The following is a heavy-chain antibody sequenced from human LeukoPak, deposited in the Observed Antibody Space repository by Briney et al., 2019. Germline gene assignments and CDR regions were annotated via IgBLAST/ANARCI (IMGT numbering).Heavy chain of an antibody. CDR3: VRGVYNNGNMNDY. CDR2: ISDDGGRK. J-gene: IGHJ4*02. Sequence: PGGSLRLSCVASGFTFSGYPMHWVRQTPGKGRDWVAIISDDGGRKFYADSVEGRFTISRDNSKNTLFLQMNRLRAEDTALYYCVRGVYNNGNMNDYWGQGTLVTVSS. V-gene: IGHV3-30*04. CDR1: GFTFSGYP. D-gene: IGHD5/OR15-5a*01.